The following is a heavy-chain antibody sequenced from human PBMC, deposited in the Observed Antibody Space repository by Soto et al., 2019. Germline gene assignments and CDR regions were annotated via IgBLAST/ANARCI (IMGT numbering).Heavy chain of an antibody. D-gene: IGHD2-15*01. CDR3: ASVSAVADRTSYGLDV. Sequence: WCLRLLSDASGFTFSTCQMHSIRQAPGKGLVWVSRINSDGSSTSHADSVKGRFTISRDNTKNTLYLQINSLRAEDTAVYYCASVSAVADRTSYGLDVWGQGTRVT. CDR1: GFTFSTCQ. CDR2: INSDGSST. J-gene: IGHJ6*01. V-gene: IGHV3-74*01.